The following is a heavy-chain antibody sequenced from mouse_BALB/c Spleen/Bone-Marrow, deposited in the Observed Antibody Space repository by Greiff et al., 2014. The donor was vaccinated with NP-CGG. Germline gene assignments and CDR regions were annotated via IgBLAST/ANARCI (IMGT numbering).Heavy chain of an antibody. CDR2: INPSTGYT. Sequence: VQLQQSGAELAKPGASVKMSCKASGYTFTSYWMHWVKQRPGQGLEWIGYINPSTGYTEYNQKFKDKATLTADKSSSTAYMQLSSLTSEDSAVYYCARSYYGYLYYFGYWGQGTTLTVSS. V-gene: IGHV1-7*01. CDR1: GYTFTSYW. CDR3: ARSYYGYLYYFGY. J-gene: IGHJ2*01. D-gene: IGHD1-2*01.